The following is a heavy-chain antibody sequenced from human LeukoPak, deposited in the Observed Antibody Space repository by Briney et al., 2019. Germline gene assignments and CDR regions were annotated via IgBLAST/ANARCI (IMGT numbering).Heavy chain of an antibody. J-gene: IGHJ5*02. D-gene: IGHD2-2*01. V-gene: IGHV3-30*02. Sequence: GGSLRLSCPASGFTFSNYGMHWVRQAPGKGLEWVAFIRYEGSNKYYADSVKGRFTISRDNSKNTLYLQMNSLRAEDTAVYYCAKVFWSSPSCTIWFDPGGQGTLVPVSS. CDR1: GFTFSNYG. CDR3: AKVFWSSPSCTIWFDP. CDR2: IRYEGSNK.